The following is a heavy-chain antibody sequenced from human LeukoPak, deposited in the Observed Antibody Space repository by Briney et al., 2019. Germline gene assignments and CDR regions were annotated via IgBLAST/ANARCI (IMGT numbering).Heavy chain of an antibody. J-gene: IGHJ4*02. CDR1: GYTFTGYY. CDR3: AREGDSIAVAGTSDY. CDR2: INPNSGGT. D-gene: IGHD6-19*01. Sequence: ASVKVSCKASGYTFTGYYMHWARQAPGQGLEWMGWINPNSGGTNYAQKFQGRVTMTEDTSTDTAYMELSSLRSEDTAVYYCAREGDSIAVAGTSDYWGQGTLVTVSS. V-gene: IGHV1-2*02.